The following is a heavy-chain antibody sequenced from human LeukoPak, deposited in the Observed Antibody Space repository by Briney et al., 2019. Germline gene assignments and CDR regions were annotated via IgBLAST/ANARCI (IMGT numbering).Heavy chain of an antibody. V-gene: IGHV3-15*01. CDR3: TTGYGFGADFDY. J-gene: IGHJ4*02. CDR1: GFTFSNAW. CDR2: IKSKTDGGTT. D-gene: IGHD5-18*01. Sequence: PGGSLRLSCAASGFTFSNAWISWVRQAPGKGLEWVGRIKSKTDGGTTDYAAPVKGRFTISRDDSKNTLYLQMNSLKTEDTAVYYCTTGYGFGADFDYWRQGTLVTVSS.